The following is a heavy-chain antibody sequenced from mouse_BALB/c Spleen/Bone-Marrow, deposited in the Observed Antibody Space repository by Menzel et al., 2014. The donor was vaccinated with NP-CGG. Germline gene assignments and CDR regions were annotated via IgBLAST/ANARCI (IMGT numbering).Heavy chain of an antibody. CDR2: IYPGDGST. CDR1: SYTFXSYF. J-gene: IGHJ4*01. D-gene: IGHD2-4*01. V-gene: IGHV1S56*01. Sequence: VQLQQSGPELVKPGASVKMSCKASSYTFXSYFIHWVKQRPGQGLEWIGWIYPGDGSTKYNEKFKGKTTLTADKSSSTAYMLLSSLTSEDSAIYFCARDYDGYAMDYWGQGTSVTVSS. CDR3: ARDYDGYAMDY.